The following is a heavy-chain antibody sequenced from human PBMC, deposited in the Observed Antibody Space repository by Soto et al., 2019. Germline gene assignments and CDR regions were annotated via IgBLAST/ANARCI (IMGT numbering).Heavy chain of an antibody. D-gene: IGHD4-4*01. V-gene: IGHV3-30*18. CDR1: GFTFSSYG. Sequence: GGSLRLSCAASGFTFSSYGMHWVRQAPGKGLEWVAVISYDGSNKYYADSVKGRFTISRDNSKNTLYLQMNSLRAEDTAVYYCAKDLATVTITWFDPWGQGTLVTVSS. J-gene: IGHJ5*02. CDR2: ISYDGSNK. CDR3: AKDLATVTITWFDP.